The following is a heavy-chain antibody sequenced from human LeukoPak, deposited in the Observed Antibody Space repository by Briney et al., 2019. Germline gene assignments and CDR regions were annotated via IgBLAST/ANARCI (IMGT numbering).Heavy chain of an antibody. CDR1: GYTFTVYY. J-gene: IGHJ6*02. Sequence: GASVKVSCTASGYTFTVYYMHWVRQAPGQGLEWMGWINPNSGGTNYAQKFQGRVTMTRDTSISTAYMELSRLRSDDTAVYYCARERYYYYYGMDVWGQGTTVTVSS. V-gene: IGHV1-2*02. CDR2: INPNSGGT. CDR3: ARERYYYYYGMDV.